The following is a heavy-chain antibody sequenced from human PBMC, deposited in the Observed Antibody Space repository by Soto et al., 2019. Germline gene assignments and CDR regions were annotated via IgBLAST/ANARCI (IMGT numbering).Heavy chain of an antibody. CDR1: GFTFSSYS. CDR3: ARHPERIAQSGWFDH. Sequence: EVQLVESGGGLVQPGGSLRLSCAASGFTFSSYSMNWVRQAPGKGLEWVSYISSSSSTIYYADSVKGRFTISRDNAKNSLYLQMNSLRAEDTAVYYCARHPERIAQSGWFDHWGQGTLVTVSS. D-gene: IGHD6-13*01. CDR2: ISSSSSTI. V-gene: IGHV3-48*01. J-gene: IGHJ5*02.